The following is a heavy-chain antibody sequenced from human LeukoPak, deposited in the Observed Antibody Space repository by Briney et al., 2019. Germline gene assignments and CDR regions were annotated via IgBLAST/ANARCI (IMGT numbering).Heavy chain of an antibody. CDR1: GGSISGGSYY. CDR3: ARYRGSGWYFHYMDV. V-gene: IGHV4-61*09. D-gene: IGHD6-19*01. J-gene: IGHJ6*03. Sequence: SQTLSLTCTVSGGSISGGSYYWSWIRQPAGKGLEWIGEINHSGSTNYNPSLKSRATISVDTSKNQFSLKLSSVTAADTAVYYCARYRGSGWYFHYMDVWGKGTTVTVSS. CDR2: INHSGST.